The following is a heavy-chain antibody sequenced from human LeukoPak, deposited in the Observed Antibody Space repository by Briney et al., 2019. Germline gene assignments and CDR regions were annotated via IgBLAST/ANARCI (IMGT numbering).Heavy chain of an antibody. CDR1: GGSISSSSYY. J-gene: IGHJ4*02. V-gene: IGHV4-39*07. CDR3: ARGRRGYSYGAPFGY. Sequence: SETLSLTCTVSGGSISSSSYYWGWIRQPPGKGLEWIGSIYYSGSTYYNPSLKSRVTISVDTSKNQFSLKLSSVTAADTAVYYCARGRRGYSYGAPFGYWGQGTLVTVSS. D-gene: IGHD5-18*01. CDR2: IYYSGST.